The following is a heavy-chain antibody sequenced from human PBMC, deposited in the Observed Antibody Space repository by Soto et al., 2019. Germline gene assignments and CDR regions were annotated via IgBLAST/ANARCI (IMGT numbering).Heavy chain of an antibody. CDR1: GDSVSSNSAA. CDR2: TYYRSKWYN. V-gene: IGHV6-1*01. CDR3: AREGDYYDSSGYKNWFDP. Sequence: SQTLSLTCAISGDSVSSNSAAWNWIRQSPSRGLEWLGRTYYRSKWYNDYAVSVKSRITINPDTSKNQFSLQLNSVTPEDTAVYYCAREGDYYDSSGYKNWFDPWGQGTLVTVSS. J-gene: IGHJ5*02. D-gene: IGHD3-22*01.